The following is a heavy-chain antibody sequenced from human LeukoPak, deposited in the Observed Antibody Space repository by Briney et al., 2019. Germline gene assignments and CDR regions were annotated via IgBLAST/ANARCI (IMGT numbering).Heavy chain of an antibody. J-gene: IGHJ5*02. CDR2: IHYDSSTE. CDR3: ASSPKVGAAPDWFDP. Sequence: PGGSLRLSCAASGFAFSSYGMHWVRQAPGKGLEWVAYIHYDSSTEDYADSVKGRFTISRDNSKNTLYLQMNSLRAEDTAVYYCASSPKVGAAPDWFDPWGQGTLVTVSS. CDR1: GFAFSSYG. V-gene: IGHV3-30*02. D-gene: IGHD1-26*01.